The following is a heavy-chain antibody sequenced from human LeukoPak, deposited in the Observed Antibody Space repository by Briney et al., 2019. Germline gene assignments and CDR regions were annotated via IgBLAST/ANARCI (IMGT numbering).Heavy chain of an antibody. V-gene: IGHV4-59*08. Sequence: KPSETLSLTCTVSGGSISGYYWSWVRQSSGKGLEWIANIYDEGNTKKNPPLKSRVTISRDMSKNQVSLKLTSVTAADTAIHYCARHIGAWAFDIWGQGTMVTVSP. CDR1: GGSISGYY. CDR3: ARHIGAWAFDI. J-gene: IGHJ3*02. CDR2: IYDEGNT.